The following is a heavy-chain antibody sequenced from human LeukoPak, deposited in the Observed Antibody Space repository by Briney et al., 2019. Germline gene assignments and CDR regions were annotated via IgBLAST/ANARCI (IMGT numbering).Heavy chain of an antibody. CDR2: ISSSGASK. CDR1: GFTFGSYA. D-gene: IGHD3-16*02. Sequence: GGSLRLSCAASGFTFGSYAMGWVRQAPGKGLEWVSAISSSGASKYYADSVKGRFTISRDNSKNTLYLQMNSLRAEDTAVYYCARGGDDYVWGSYRFWGQGTLVTVSS. V-gene: IGHV3-23*01. J-gene: IGHJ4*02. CDR3: ARGGDDYVWGSYRF.